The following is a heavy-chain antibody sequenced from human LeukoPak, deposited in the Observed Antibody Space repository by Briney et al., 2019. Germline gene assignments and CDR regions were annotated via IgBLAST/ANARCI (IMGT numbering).Heavy chain of an antibody. CDR3: AAVIDY. V-gene: IGHV3-48*03. Sequence: GGSLRLSCAASGFTFSSYEMNWIRQAPGKGLEWISYISNSGSTKYYADSVKGRFTISRDNAKNSLYLQMNSLRAEDTAVYYCAAVIDYWGQGTLVTVSS. CDR1: GFTFSSYE. CDR2: ISNSGSTK. J-gene: IGHJ4*02.